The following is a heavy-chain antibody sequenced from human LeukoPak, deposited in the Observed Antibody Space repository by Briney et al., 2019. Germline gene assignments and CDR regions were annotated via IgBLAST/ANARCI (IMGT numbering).Heavy chain of an antibody. CDR1: AYSFIDYY. D-gene: IGHD2-2*01. CDR2: INPKSGGT. V-gene: IGHV1-2*02. Sequence: ASVTVSCTVSAYSFIDYYMHWVRQAPGQGIEWVGWINPKSGGTIYAQNFQDRVTMTRDTSISTAYMELSSLTSDDTAVYYCAREGQSREFDYWGQGTLVTVSS. J-gene: IGHJ4*02. CDR3: AREGQSREFDY.